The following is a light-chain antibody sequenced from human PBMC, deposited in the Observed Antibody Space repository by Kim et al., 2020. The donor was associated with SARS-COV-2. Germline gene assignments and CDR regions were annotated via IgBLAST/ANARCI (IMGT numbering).Light chain of an antibody. CDR3: QQYYSYPWT. CDR2: AAS. V-gene: IGKV1-8*01. CDR1: QGISSY. Sequence: ASPGDRVTIPCRASQGISSYLAWYQQKPGKAPKLLIYAASTLQSGVPSRFSGSGSGTDFTLTISCLQSEDFATYYCQQYYSYPWTFGQGTKVDIK. J-gene: IGKJ1*01.